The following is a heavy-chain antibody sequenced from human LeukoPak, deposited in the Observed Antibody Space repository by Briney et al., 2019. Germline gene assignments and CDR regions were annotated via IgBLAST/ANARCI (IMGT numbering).Heavy chain of an antibody. J-gene: IGHJ4*02. Sequence: GGSLRLSCAASGLTFSSYPMNWVRQAPGKGLEWVSGISASAGSTYCADSVKGRFTISRDNSKNTLYLQMGSLRAEDTAIYYCAKVERPSAGWLARFSFDYWGQGTLVTVSS. CDR1: GLTFSSYP. CDR3: AKVERPSAGWLARFSFDY. D-gene: IGHD6-19*01. V-gene: IGHV3-23*01. CDR2: ISASAGST.